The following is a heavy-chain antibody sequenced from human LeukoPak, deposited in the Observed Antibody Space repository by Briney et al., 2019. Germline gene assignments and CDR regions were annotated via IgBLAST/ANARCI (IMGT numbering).Heavy chain of an antibody. CDR3: ARHAVGSWYSLDF. D-gene: IGHD6-13*01. V-gene: IGHV5-51*01. J-gene: IGHJ4*01. CDR1: GYNFISYW. CDR2: IYAGDSDI. Sequence: GESLQISCKGSGYNFISYWVAWVRQMPGKGLEWMGSIYAGDSDIRYSPSFQGQVTISADKSISTAYLQWSSLKASDTAMYYCARHAVGSWYSLDFWGQGTLVTVSS.